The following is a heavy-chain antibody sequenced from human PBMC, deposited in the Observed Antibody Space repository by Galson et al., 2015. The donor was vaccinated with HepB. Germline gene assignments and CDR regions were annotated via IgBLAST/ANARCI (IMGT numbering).Heavy chain of an antibody. Sequence: SLRLSCAAPGFTFSSYAMHWVRQAPGKGLEWVAVISYDGSNKYYADSVKGRFTISRDNSKNTLYLQMNSLRAEDTAVYYCARGEIWFGESWYMDVWGKGTTVTVSS. J-gene: IGHJ6*03. D-gene: IGHD3-10*01. CDR1: GFTFSSYA. V-gene: IGHV3-30-3*01. CDR2: ISYDGSNK. CDR3: ARGEIWFGESWYMDV.